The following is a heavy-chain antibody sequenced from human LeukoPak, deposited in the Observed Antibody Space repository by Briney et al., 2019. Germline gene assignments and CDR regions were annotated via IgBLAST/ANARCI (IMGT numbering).Heavy chain of an antibody. CDR1: GFTFSSYA. V-gene: IGHV3-23*01. CDR2: ISGSGGST. D-gene: IGHD6-19*01. Sequence: GGSLRLSCAASGFTFSSYAMSWVRQAPGKGLEWVSAISGSGGSTYYADSVKGRFTISRDNSKNTLYLQMNSLRAEDTAVYYCARGRWLGGRETPLGYWGQGTLVTVSS. CDR3: ARGRWLGGRETPLGY. J-gene: IGHJ4*02.